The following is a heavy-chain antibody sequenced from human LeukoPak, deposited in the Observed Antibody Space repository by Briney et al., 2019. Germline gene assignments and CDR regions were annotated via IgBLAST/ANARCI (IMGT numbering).Heavy chain of an antibody. CDR3: ARAPSEIGGYYPEYFRH. Sequence: GGSLRLSCAASGFTFSSYWMHWVRQAPGKGLMWVSRIKSDGSTNYADSVKCRFTISRDNAKNTVSLQMNSLRAEDTGVYYCARAPSEIGGYYPEYFRHWGQGTLVTVSS. D-gene: IGHD3-22*01. CDR1: GFTFSSYW. CDR2: IKSDGST. V-gene: IGHV3-74*01. J-gene: IGHJ1*01.